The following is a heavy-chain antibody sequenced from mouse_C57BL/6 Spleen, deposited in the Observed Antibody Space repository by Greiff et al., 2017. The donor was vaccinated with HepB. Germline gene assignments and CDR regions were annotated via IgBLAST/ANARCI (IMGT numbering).Heavy chain of an antibody. J-gene: IGHJ3*01. V-gene: IGHV1-69*01. Sequence: QVQLKQPGAELVMPGASVKLSCKASGYTFTSYWMHWVKQRPGQGLEWIGEIDPSDSYTNYNQKFKGKSTLTVDKSSSTAYMQLSSLTSEDSAVYYCAREGSYDYDGFAYWGQGTLVTVSA. CDR3: AREGSYDYDGFAY. CDR2: IDPSDSYT. D-gene: IGHD2-4*01. CDR1: GYTFTSYW.